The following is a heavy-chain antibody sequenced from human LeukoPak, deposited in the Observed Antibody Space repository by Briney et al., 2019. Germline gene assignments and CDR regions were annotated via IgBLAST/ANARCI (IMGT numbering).Heavy chain of an antibody. CDR1: GFTFSSYW. J-gene: IGHJ4*02. Sequence: GGSLRLSCAASGFTFSSYWMHWVRQDPGKGLVWVSRVNTDGRSTSYPDSVKGRFTISRDNSKNTAYLQMISLRAEDTAVYYCAKLSGSYFEYWGQGTLVTVSS. CDR2: VNTDGRST. CDR3: AKLSGSYFEY. V-gene: IGHV3-74*01. D-gene: IGHD1-26*01.